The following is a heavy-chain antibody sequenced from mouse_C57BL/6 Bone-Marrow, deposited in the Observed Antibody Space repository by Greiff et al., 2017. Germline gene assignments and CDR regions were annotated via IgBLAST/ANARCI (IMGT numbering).Heavy chain of an antibody. V-gene: IGHV1-69*01. CDR3: ARLPYGKGYYAMDY. CDR1: GYTFTSYW. J-gene: IGHJ4*01. CDR2: IDPSDSYT. Sequence: VQLQQPGAELVMPGASVKLSCKASGYTFTSYWMHWVKQRPGQGLEWIGEIDPSDSYTNYNQKFKGKSTLTVDKSSSTAYTQLSSLTSEDSAVYYCARLPYGKGYYAMDYWGQGTSVTVSS. D-gene: IGHD2-1*01.